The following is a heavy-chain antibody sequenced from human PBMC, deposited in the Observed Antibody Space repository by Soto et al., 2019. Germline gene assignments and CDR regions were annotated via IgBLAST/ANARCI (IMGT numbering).Heavy chain of an antibody. D-gene: IGHD3-16*01. CDR1: GFTFSGFA. V-gene: IGHV3-30*04. CDR3: AREDDYVGGYHVLGALDI. Sequence: QVQLVESGGGVVQPGTSLRLSCAASGFTFSGFAMHWIRQAPGQGLEWVAVMSSDGALVFYANSMKGRFTISRDNSKNTRYLHMDSLTSEDTAVYFCAREDDYVGGYHVLGALDIWGRGTMVTVSS. CDR2: MSSDGALV. J-gene: IGHJ3*02.